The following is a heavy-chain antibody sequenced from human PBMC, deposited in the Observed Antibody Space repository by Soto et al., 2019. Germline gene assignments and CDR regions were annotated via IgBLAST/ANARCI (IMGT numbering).Heavy chain of an antibody. Sequence: ASVKVSCKASGCSFTGYYMHWVRQAPGQGLEWMGWIHPNSGGTNYAQKFQGRVTMTRDTSITTAYMEVSRLRSDDTAVYYCARGERESFFAKDYWGHGTLVTVSP. CDR1: GCSFTGYY. D-gene: IGHD1-26*01. CDR3: ARGERESFFAKDY. CDR2: IHPNSGGT. V-gene: IGHV1-2*02. J-gene: IGHJ4*01.